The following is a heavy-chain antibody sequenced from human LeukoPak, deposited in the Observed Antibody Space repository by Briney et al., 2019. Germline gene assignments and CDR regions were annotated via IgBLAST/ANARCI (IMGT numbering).Heavy chain of an antibody. CDR1: GGSISCGDYY. D-gene: IGHD3-3*01. CDR2: IYYSGST. V-gene: IGHV4-30-4*08. CDR3: ARGLRITIFPGVSVRWFDP. J-gene: IGHJ5*02. Sequence: SETLSLTCTVSGGSISCGDYYWSWIRQPPGKGLEWIGYIYYSGSTYYNPSLKSRVTISVDTSKNQFSLKLSSVTAADTAVYYCARGLRITIFPGVSVRWFDPWGQGTLVTVSS.